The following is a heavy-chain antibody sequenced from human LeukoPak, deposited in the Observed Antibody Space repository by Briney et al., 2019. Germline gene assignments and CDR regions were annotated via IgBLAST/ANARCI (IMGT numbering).Heavy chain of an antibody. CDR2: IKQDGSEI. Sequence: GGSLRLSCAASGFTFSSYWMSWVRQAAGKGLEWVANIKQDGSEIYYVDSVRGRFTISRDNAKNSLFLQMNGLRAEDTAVYYCVQGGYFFNYWGQGALVTVSS. V-gene: IGHV3-7*05. J-gene: IGHJ4*02. CDR3: VQGGYFFNY. D-gene: IGHD3-16*01. CDR1: GFTFSSYW.